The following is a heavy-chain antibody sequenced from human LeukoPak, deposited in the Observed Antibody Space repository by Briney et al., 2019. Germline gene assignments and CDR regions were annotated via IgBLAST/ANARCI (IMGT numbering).Heavy chain of an antibody. CDR2: IRQDGSEK. J-gene: IGHJ4*02. CDR3: ARNVDCSSTSCSIGYFDY. Sequence: GGSLRLSWAASGFTFSSHAMSWVRQAPGKGLEWVANIRQDGSEKYYVDSVKGRFTISRDNAKNSLYLQMNSLRAEDTAVYYCARNVDCSSTSCSIGYFDYWGQGTLVTVSS. D-gene: IGHD2-2*01. CDR1: GFTFSSHA. V-gene: IGHV3-7*01.